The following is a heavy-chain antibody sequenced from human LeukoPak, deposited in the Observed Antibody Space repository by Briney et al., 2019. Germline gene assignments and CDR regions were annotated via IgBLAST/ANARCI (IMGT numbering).Heavy chain of an antibody. CDR1: RFTFSSYS. Sequence: GGSLRLSCAASRFTFSSYSMNWVRQAPGKGLEWVSSISSSSSYIYYADSVKGRFTISRDNAKNSLYLQMNSLRAEDTAVYYCARDRGWLQGIDFDYWGQGTLVTVSS. J-gene: IGHJ4*02. V-gene: IGHV3-21*01. D-gene: IGHD5-12*01. CDR2: ISSSSSYI. CDR3: ARDRGWLQGIDFDY.